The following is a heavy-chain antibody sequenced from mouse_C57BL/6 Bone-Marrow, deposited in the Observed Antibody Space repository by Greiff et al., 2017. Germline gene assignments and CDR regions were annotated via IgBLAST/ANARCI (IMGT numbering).Heavy chain of an antibody. V-gene: IGHV7-1*01. D-gene: IGHD4-1*01. CDR2: SRNKANDYTT. J-gene: IGHJ2*01. CDR1: GFTFSDFY. Sequence: DVQLVESGGGLVQSGRSLRLSCATSGFTFSDFYMEWVRQAPGKGLEWIAASRNKANDYTTEYSASVKGRFIVSRDTSQSILYLQMNALRAEDTAIYYCARGLGLDYWGQGTTLTVSS. CDR3: ARGLGLDY.